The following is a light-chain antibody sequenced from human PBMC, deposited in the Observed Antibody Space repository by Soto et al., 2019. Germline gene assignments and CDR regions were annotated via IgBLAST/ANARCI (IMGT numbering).Light chain of an antibody. CDR2: EVS. CDR1: SSDVGGYNY. CDR3: CSYTSSSTWV. J-gene: IGLJ3*02. Sequence: QSALTQPASVSGSPGQSITISCTGTSSDVGGYNYVSWYQQHPGKAPKFLLYEVSNRPSGVSHRFSGSKSGNTASLTISGLQAEDEADYYCCSYTSSSTWVFGGGTKLTVL. V-gene: IGLV2-14*01.